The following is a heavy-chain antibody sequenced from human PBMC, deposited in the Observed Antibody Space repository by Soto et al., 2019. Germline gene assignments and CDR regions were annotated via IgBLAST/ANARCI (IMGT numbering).Heavy chain of an antibody. J-gene: IGHJ3*02. CDR2: INPSGGST. CDR1: GYTFISYY. CDR3: AREDTANGGAFDI. Sequence: QVRLVQSAAEVNKPGASVKVSCKASGYTFISYYMNWVRQAPGQGLEWMGMINPSGGSTTYAQKFQGRATMTRDTSTSTVYMEVSRLISEDTAVDYCAREDTANGGAFDIWGQGTMVTVSS. V-gene: IGHV1-46*01. D-gene: IGHD5-18*01.